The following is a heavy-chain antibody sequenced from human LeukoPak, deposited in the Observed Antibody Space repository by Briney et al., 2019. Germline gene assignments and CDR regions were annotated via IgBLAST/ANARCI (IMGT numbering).Heavy chain of an antibody. CDR3: ARWGSGWYGII. V-gene: IGHV4-39*01. CDR1: GDTISTGSYY. J-gene: IGHJ4*02. CDR2: VHYSGST. D-gene: IGHD6-19*01. Sequence: PSETLSLTCTVSGDTISTGSYYRGWIRQPPGKGLEWIGSVHYSGSTSYNPSLKSRVTISVDTSKNQFSLRLSSVTAADTAVYYCARWGSGWYGIIWGQGTLVTVSS.